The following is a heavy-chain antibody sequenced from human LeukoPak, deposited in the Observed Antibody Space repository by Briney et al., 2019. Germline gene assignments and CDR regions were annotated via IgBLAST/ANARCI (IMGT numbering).Heavy chain of an antibody. CDR1: GYTFTSYG. V-gene: IGHV1-18*01. Sequence: ASVKVSCKASGYTFTSYGISWVRQAPGQELEWMGWISAYNGNTNYAQKLQGRVTMTTDTSTSTAYMELRSLRSDDTAVYYCARISFLLNTLNYWGQGTLVTVSS. J-gene: IGHJ4*02. CDR3: ARISFLLNTLNY. CDR2: ISAYNGNT. D-gene: IGHD1/OR15-1a*01.